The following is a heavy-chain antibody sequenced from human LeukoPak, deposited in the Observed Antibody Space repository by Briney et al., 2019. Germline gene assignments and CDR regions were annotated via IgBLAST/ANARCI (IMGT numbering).Heavy chain of an antibody. CDR1: GGSISSSSYY. J-gene: IGHJ5*02. CDR3: ARDGHMRFDP. Sequence: PSETLSLTCTVSGGSISSSSYYWGWIRQPPGKGLEWIGSIYYSGGTYYNPSLKSRVTISIDTSKNQFSLKLSSVTAADTALYYCARDGHMRFDPWGQGTLVTVSS. V-gene: IGHV4-39*07. CDR2: IYYSGGT.